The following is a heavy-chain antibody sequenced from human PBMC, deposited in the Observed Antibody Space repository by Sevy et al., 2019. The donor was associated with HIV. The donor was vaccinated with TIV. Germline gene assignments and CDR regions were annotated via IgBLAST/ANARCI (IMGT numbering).Heavy chain of an antibody. CDR3: ARGSYQTFDY. D-gene: IGHD1-26*01. CDR1: GFTFSSYS. V-gene: IGHV3-48*02. CDR2: ISSSSSTI. J-gene: IGHJ4*02. Sequence: GGSLRLSCAASGFTFSSYSMNWVRQAPGKGLELVSYISSSSSTIYYAHSVKGRFTISRDNAKNSLYLQMNSLRDEDTAVYYCARGSYQTFDYWGQGTLGTVSS.